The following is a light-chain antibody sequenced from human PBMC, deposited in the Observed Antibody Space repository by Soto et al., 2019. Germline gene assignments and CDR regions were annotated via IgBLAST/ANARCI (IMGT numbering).Light chain of an antibody. CDR3: QQYNNWPLT. Sequence: EIVMTQSPATLSVSPGERATLSCRASQSVSSNLAWYQQKPGQAPRLLVYGASTRASGIPARFSGSGSGTEFTFLIVSLLSEDFAVYYCQQYNNWPLTFGGGTKVDIK. J-gene: IGKJ4*01. CDR1: QSVSSN. CDR2: GAS. V-gene: IGKV3-15*01.